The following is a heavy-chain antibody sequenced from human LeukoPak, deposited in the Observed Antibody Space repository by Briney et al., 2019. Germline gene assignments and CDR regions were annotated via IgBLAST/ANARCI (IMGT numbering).Heavy chain of an antibody. J-gene: IGHJ4*02. V-gene: IGHV3-21*01. CDR2: ISSSSSYI. CDR3: ARDQEGSDSLDY. D-gene: IGHD2-15*01. CDR1: GFTFSSYS. Sequence: PGGSLRLSCAASGFTFSSYSMNWVRQAPGKGLEWVSSISSSSSYIYYADSVKGRFTISRDNAKNSLYLQMNSLRAEDTAVYYCARDQEGSDSLDYWGQGTLVTVFS.